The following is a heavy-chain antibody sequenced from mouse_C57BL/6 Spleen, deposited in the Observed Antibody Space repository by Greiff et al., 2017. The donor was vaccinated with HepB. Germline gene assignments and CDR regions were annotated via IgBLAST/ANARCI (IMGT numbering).Heavy chain of an antibody. Sequence: VQLVESGAELVRPGTSVKVSCKASGYAFTNYLIEWVKQRPGQGLEWIGVINPGSGGTNYNEKFKGKATLTADKSSSTAYMQLSSLTSEDSAVYFCARGLRGAMDYWGQGTSVTVSS. CDR3: ARGLRGAMDY. D-gene: IGHD3-2*02. V-gene: IGHV1-54*01. CDR1: GYAFTNYL. J-gene: IGHJ4*01. CDR2: INPGSGGT.